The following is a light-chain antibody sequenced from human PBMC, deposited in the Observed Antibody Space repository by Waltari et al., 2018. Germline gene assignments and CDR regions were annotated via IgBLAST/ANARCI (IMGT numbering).Light chain of an antibody. CDR1: SDAIGGHNL. CDR3: SSYAGHRSSPYVV. Sequence: QSALTQPASVSGSPGQPITISCTGTSDAIGGHNLVSWYQQDPGKAPELLIYEVIKRPSGVSVRFSGSKSGNTASLTISGLQPEDESVYYCSSYAGHRSSPYVVFGGGTRLTVL. V-gene: IGLV2-23*02. J-gene: IGLJ2*01. CDR2: EVI.